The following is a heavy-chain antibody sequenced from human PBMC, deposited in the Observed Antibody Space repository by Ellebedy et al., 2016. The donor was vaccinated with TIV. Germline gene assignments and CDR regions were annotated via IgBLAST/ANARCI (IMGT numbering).Heavy chain of an antibody. J-gene: IGHJ4*02. CDR2: IYYSGST. V-gene: IGHV4-61*08. CDR1: GGSISSGGYY. D-gene: IGHD3-10*01. Sequence: SETLSLTXTVSGGSISSGGYYWSWIRQHPGKGLEWIGYIYYSGSTNYNPSLKSRVTISVDTSKNQFSLKLSSVTAADTAVYYCARGVVEGSGSDYWGQGTLVTVSS. CDR3: ARGVVEGSGSDY.